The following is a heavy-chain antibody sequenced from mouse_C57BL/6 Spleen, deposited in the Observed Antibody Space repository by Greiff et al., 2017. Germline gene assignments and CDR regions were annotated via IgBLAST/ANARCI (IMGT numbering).Heavy chain of an antibody. CDR2: IDPSDSYT. CDR1: GYTFTSYW. Sequence: QVQLQQPGAELVMPGASVKLSCKASGYTFTSYWMHWVTQRPGQGLEWIGEIDPSDSYTNYNQKFKGKSTLTVDKSSSTAYMQLSSLTSEDSAVYYCARGHYSNYWYFDVWGTGTTVTVSS. J-gene: IGHJ1*03. CDR3: ARGHYSNYWYFDV. D-gene: IGHD2-5*01. V-gene: IGHV1-69*01.